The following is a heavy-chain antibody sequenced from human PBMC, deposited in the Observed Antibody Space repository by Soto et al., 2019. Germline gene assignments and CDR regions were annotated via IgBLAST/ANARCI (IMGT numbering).Heavy chain of an antibody. CDR1: GYTFTYRY. Sequence: SVKVSCKASGYTFTYRYLHWVRQAPGQALEWMGWITPFNGNTNYAQKFQDRVTITRDLSMSTAYMELSSLRSEDTAMYYCAGTIFGVVSWFDPWGQGTLVTVSS. CDR3: AGTIFGVVSWFDP. V-gene: IGHV1-45*02. J-gene: IGHJ5*02. D-gene: IGHD3-3*01. CDR2: ITPFNGNT.